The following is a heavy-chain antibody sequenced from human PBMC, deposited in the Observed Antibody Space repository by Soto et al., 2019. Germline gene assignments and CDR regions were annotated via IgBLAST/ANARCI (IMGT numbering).Heavy chain of an antibody. CDR1: GFTFSSYW. CDR2: IKQDGSEK. V-gene: IGHV3-7*04. J-gene: IGHJ4*02. CDR3: VRAGYDFWSGYRDY. D-gene: IGHD3-3*01. Sequence: GGSLRLSCAASGFTFSSYWMSWVRQAPGKGLEWVANIKQDGSEKYYVDSVKGRFTISRDNAKNSLYLQMNSLRAEDTAVYYCVRAGYDFWSGYRDYWGQGTLITVSS.